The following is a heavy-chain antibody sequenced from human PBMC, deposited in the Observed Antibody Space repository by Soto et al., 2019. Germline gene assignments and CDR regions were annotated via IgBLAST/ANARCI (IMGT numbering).Heavy chain of an antibody. V-gene: IGHV1-18*01. Sequence: SVKVSCKASGYTFTSYGISWVQQAPGQGLEWMGWISAYNGNTNYAQKLQGRVTMTTDTSTSTAYMELRSLRSDDTAVYYCARDGCITGKARRFDPWGQGTLGTGS. CDR1: GYTFTSYG. CDR3: ARDGCITGKARRFDP. CDR2: ISAYNGNT. D-gene: IGHD1-20*01. J-gene: IGHJ5*02.